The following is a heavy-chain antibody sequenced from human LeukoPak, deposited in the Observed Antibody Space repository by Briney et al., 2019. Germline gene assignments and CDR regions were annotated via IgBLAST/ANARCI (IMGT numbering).Heavy chain of an antibody. V-gene: IGHV5-51*01. Sequence: GESLKISCKGSGYSFTSYWIGWVRQMPGKGLEWMGIIYPGDSDTRYSPSFQGQVTISADKSISTAYLQWSSLKASDTAMYYCASGGDITMVRGVTGFYGMDVWGQGTTVTVSS. J-gene: IGHJ6*02. CDR3: ASGGDITMVRGVTGFYGMDV. D-gene: IGHD3-10*01. CDR1: GYSFTSYW. CDR2: IYPGDSDT.